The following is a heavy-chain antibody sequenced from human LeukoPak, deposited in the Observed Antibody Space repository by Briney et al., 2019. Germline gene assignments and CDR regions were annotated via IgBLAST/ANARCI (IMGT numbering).Heavy chain of an antibody. Sequence: SVKVSCKASGGTFSSYAISWVRQAPGQGLEWMGRIIPILGIANYAQKFQGRVTITADKSTSTAYMELSSLRSEDTAVYYCARGATGTDDAFDIWGQGTMVTVSS. J-gene: IGHJ3*02. V-gene: IGHV1-69*04. CDR2: IIPILGIA. CDR3: ARGATGTDDAFDI. D-gene: IGHD1-1*01. CDR1: GGTFSSYA.